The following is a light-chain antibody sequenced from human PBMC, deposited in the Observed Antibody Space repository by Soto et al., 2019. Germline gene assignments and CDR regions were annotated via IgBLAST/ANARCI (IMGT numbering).Light chain of an antibody. CDR2: EVS. V-gene: IGLV2-8*01. CDR3: SSYAGSNKSLV. Sequence: QSALTQPPSASGSPGQSVTISCTGTSSDVGGYNYVSWYQQHPGKAPKLMIYEVSKRPSGVPDRFSGSKSGNTASLTVSGLXAEDEADYYCSSYAGSNKSLVFGTGTKVTVL. CDR1: SSDVGGYNY. J-gene: IGLJ1*01.